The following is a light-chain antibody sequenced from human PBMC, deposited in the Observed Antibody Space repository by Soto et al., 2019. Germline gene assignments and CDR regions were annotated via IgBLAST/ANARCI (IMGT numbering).Light chain of an antibody. J-gene: IGKJ1*01. CDR1: QSISSY. CDR2: AAS. CDR3: QQRRNWPPT. V-gene: IGKV1-39*01. Sequence: DIQMTQSPSSLSASVGDRVTITCRASQSISSYLNWYQQKPGKAPKLLIYAASSLQSGVPSRFSGSGSGTDFTLTISSLEPEDFAIYYCQQRRNWPPTFGQGTKVDIK.